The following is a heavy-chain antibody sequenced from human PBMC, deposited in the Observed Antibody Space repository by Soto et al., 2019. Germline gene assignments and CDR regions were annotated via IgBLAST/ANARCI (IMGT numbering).Heavy chain of an antibody. CDR3: ARENCSSTSFYDSLNYYYYYMDV. CDR1: GGTFSSYT. Sequence: SVKVSCKASGGTFSSYTISWVRQAPGQGLEWMGRIIPILGIANYAQKFQGRVTITADKSTSTAYMELSSLRSEDTAVYYCARENCSSTSFYDSLNYYYYYMDVWGKGTTVTVSS. V-gene: IGHV1-69*04. CDR2: IIPILGIA. J-gene: IGHJ6*03. D-gene: IGHD2-2*01.